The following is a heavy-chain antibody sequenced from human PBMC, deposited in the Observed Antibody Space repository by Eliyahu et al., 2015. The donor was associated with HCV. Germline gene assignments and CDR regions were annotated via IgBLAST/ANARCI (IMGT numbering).Heavy chain of an antibody. D-gene: IGHD2-2*02. V-gene: IGHV3-23*01. CDR3: AAFHLLYGAFDM. CDR1: GFTFSNYV. CDR2: ISPSGDST. Sequence: EVQLLESGGGLVQPGGSLRLSCAASGFTFSNYVMNWVRQAPGKGLEWVSAISPSGDSTYYADSVKGRFTISRDNSKNTLYLQMNSLRAEDTAVYYCAAFHLLYGAFDMWGQGTMVTVSS. J-gene: IGHJ3*02.